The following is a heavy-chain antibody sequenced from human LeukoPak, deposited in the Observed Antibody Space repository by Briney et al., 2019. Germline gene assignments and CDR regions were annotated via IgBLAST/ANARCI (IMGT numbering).Heavy chain of an antibody. J-gene: IGHJ4*02. CDR1: GGSISSYY. D-gene: IGHD5-18*01. V-gene: IGHV4-4*07. CDR3: ARGRYSYGFGGYFDY. Sequence: PSETLSLTCTVSGGSISSYYWSWIRRPAGKGLEWIGRIYTSGSTNYNPSLKSRVTMSVDTSKNQFSLKLSSVTAADTAVYYCARGRYSYGFGGYFDYWGQGTLVTVSS. CDR2: IYTSGST.